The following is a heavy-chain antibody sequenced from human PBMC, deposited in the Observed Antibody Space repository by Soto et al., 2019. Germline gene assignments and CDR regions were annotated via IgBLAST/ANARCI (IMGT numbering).Heavy chain of an antibody. CDR1: GFTFSSYS. D-gene: IGHD6-19*01. J-gene: IGHJ3*02. Sequence: PGGSLRLSCAASGFTFSSYSMNWVRQAPGKGLEWVSYISSSSSTIYYADSVKGRFTISRDNAKNTLYLQMNSLRADDTALYYCAKDSTPPQWLVPLNAFDIWGQGTMVTVSS. CDR2: ISSSSSTI. V-gene: IGHV3-48*01. CDR3: AKDSTPPQWLVPLNAFDI.